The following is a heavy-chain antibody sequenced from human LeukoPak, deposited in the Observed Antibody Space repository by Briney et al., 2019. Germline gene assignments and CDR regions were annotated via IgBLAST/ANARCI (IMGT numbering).Heavy chain of an antibody. D-gene: IGHD5-12*01. CDR3: AKDSGYDLGAVAGVIDY. Sequence: PGGSLRLSCGASGFTFDDYAMHWVRQAPGKGLEWVSGISWNSGSIGYADSVKGRFTISRDNAKNSLYLQMNSLRAEDTALYYCAKDSGYDLGAVAGVIDYWGQGTLVTVSS. V-gene: IGHV3-9*01. CDR1: GFTFDDYA. CDR2: ISWNSGSI. J-gene: IGHJ4*02.